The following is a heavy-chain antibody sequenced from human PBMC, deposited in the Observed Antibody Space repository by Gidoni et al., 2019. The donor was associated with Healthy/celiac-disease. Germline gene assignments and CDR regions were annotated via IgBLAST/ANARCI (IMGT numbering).Heavy chain of an antibody. J-gene: IGHJ6*02. CDR1: GFTFSSYW. D-gene: IGHD4-17*01. CDR3: ARDGVTNYGDYFLSGGMDV. CDR2: IKQDGSEK. Sequence: EVQLVESGGGLVQPGGSLRLSCAASGFTFSSYWMSWVRQAPGKGLEWVANIKQDGSEKYYVDSVKGRFTISRDNAKNSLYLQMNSLRAEDTAVYYCARDGVTNYGDYFLSGGMDVWGQGTTVTVSS. V-gene: IGHV3-7*01.